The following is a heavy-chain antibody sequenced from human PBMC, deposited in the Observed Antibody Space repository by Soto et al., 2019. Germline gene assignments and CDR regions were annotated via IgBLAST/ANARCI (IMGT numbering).Heavy chain of an antibody. J-gene: IGHJ6*02. CDR1: GGTFSSYA. V-gene: IGHV1-69*01. Sequence: QVQLVQSGAEVKKPGSSVKVSCKASGGTFSSYAISWVRQAPGQGLEWMGGIIPIFGTANYAQKFQGRVTITADESTSTANTELSSLRSEDTAVYYWARGRPGQYNWNDAGYYYYYYGMDVWGQGTTVTVSS. CDR3: ARGRPGQYNWNDAGYYYYYYGMDV. CDR2: IIPIFGTA. D-gene: IGHD1-1*01.